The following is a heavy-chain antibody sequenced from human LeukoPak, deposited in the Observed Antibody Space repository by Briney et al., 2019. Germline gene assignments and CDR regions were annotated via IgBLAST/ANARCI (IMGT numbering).Heavy chain of an antibody. D-gene: IGHD3-22*01. V-gene: IGHV3-21*01. CDR1: GFTFSSYA. CDR3: AKARRITMIVVVPLWFDP. CDR2: ISSSSSYI. J-gene: IGHJ5*02. Sequence: GGSLRLSRAASGFTFSSYAMSWVRQAPGKGLEWVSSISSSSSYIYYADSVKGRFTISRDNAKNSLYLQMNSLRAEDTAVYYCAKARRITMIVVVPLWFDPWGQGTLVTVSS.